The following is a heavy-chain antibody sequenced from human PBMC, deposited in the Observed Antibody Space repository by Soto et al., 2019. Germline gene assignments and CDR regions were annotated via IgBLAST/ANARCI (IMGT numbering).Heavy chain of an antibody. J-gene: IGHJ4*02. CDR2: ILYSGTT. CDR3: ARNGALDY. Sequence: QVQLQESGPGLVKPSQTLSLTCTVSGGSISSGDYYWSWIRQPPGKGLEWIGYILYSGTTNYNPSLESRLTISVDMSKKQFSLKLTSVTAADPAVNYCARNGALDYLGRGPLVTVSS. D-gene: IGHD2-8*01. V-gene: IGHV4-30-4*01. CDR1: GGSISSGDYY.